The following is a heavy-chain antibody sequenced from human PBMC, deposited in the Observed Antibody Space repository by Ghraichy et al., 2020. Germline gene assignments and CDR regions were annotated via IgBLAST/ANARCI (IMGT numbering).Heavy chain of an antibody. Sequence: ESLNISCTVSGGSITSSNYYWGWIRQPPGKGLEWIGHIYYSGSTYYNPSLKSRVAISVDTSKNQFSLKLTSMTAADTAVYYCARRTGAAAPHNWFDPWGQGTLVTVSS. CDR3: ARRTGAAAPHNWFDP. CDR1: GGSITSSNYY. J-gene: IGHJ5*02. D-gene: IGHD6-13*01. V-gene: IGHV4-39*01. CDR2: IYYSGST.